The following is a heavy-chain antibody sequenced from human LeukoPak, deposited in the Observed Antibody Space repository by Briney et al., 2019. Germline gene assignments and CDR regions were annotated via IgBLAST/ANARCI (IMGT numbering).Heavy chain of an antibody. J-gene: IGHJ1*01. D-gene: IGHD1-26*01. CDR2: IYPGDSDT. CDR1: GYSFTSYW. Sequence: GESLKTSCKGSGYSFTSYWIGWVRQMPGKGLEWMGIIYPGDSDTRYSPSFQGQVTISADKSISTAYLQWSSLKASDTAMYYCARSANSGSYYAAEYFQHWGQGTLVTVSS. CDR3: ARSANSGSYYAAEYFQH. V-gene: IGHV5-51*01.